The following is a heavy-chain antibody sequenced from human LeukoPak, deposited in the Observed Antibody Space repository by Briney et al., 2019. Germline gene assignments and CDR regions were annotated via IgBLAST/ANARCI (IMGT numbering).Heavy chain of an antibody. J-gene: IGHJ4*02. Sequence: PGRSLRLSCAASGFTFSSYAMHWVRQAPGKGLEWVAVISYDGSNKYYADSVKGRFTISRDNSKNTLYLQMNSLRAEDTAVYYCAREGDNSGWSTLDYWGQGTLVTVSS. D-gene: IGHD6-19*01. CDR3: AREGDNSGWSTLDY. V-gene: IGHV3-30-3*01. CDR2: ISYDGSNK. CDR1: GFTFSSYA.